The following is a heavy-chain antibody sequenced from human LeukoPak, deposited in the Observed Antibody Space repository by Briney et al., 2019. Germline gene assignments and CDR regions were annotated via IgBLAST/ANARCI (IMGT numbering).Heavy chain of an antibody. Sequence: GGSLRLSCAASGFTFSSYAMHWVRQASGKGLEWVAVISYDGSNKYYADSVKGRFTISRDNSKNTLYLQMNSLRAEDTAVYYCARGPSYGPYYYYYMDVWGKGTTVTVSS. D-gene: IGHD5-18*01. CDR1: GFTFSSYA. V-gene: IGHV3-30-3*01. CDR2: ISYDGSNK. J-gene: IGHJ6*03. CDR3: ARGPSYGPYYYYYMDV.